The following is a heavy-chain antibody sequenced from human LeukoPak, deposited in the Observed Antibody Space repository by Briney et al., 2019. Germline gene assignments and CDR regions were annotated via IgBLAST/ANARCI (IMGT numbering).Heavy chain of an antibody. CDR3: AREGSGFDY. D-gene: IGHD3-3*01. CDR2: ISSSSSYI. CDR1: GFTFSSYS. Sequence: SGGSLRPSCAAPGFTFSSYSMNCVRQAPGKGLEWVSSISSSSSYIYYADSVKGRFTISRDNAKNSLYLQMNSLRAEDTAVYYCAREGSGFDYWGQGTLVTVSS. J-gene: IGHJ4*02. V-gene: IGHV3-21*01.